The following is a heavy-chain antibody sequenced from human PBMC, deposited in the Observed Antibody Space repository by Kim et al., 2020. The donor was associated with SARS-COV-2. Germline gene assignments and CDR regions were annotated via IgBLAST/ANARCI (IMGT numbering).Heavy chain of an antibody. CDR3: ARVVYYGSGRTNGNFYYYGMDV. J-gene: IGHJ6*02. CDR2: MYYSGTT. CDR1: GGSISNYY. V-gene: IGHV4-59*01. D-gene: IGHD3-10*01. Sequence: SETLSLTCTVSGGSISNYYWSWIRQPPGKGLEWIGYMYYSGTTSNNPSLKSRVTISADTSKNQFSLKLSSVTAADTAVDYCARVVYYGSGRTNGNFYYYGMDVWGQGTTVTVSS.